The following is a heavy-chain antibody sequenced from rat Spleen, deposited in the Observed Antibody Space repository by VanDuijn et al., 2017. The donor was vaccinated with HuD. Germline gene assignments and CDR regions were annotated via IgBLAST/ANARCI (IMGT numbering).Heavy chain of an antibody. D-gene: IGHD3-4*01. CDR3: ARHPQLGTYWYFDF. Sequence: EVQLVESGGGLVQPGGSLKLSCAASGFTYNDYAMAWVRQAPKKGLEWVAAIIYDGTATYYRDSVKGRFTLSRDNAKSTLYLQMDSLRSEDTATYYCARHPQLGTYWYFDFWGPGTMVTVSS. J-gene: IGHJ1*01. V-gene: IGHV5-17*01. CDR2: IIYDGTAT. CDR1: GFTYNDYA.